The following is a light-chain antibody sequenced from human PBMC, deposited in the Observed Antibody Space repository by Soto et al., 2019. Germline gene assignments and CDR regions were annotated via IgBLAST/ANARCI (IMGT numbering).Light chain of an antibody. CDR1: QTVGSN. Sequence: EIVMTQSPATLSVSPGERATLSCRASQTVGSNLAWYQQKPGQAPRLLIYAASTRATGIPARFSGSRSGTEFTLTISGLQSEDFAVYYCQQYNSWPTFGQGTKVEIK. CDR3: QQYNSWPT. J-gene: IGKJ1*01. CDR2: AAS. V-gene: IGKV3-15*01.